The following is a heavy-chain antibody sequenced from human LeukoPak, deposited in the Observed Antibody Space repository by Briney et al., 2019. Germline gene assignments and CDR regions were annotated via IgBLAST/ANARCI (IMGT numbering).Heavy chain of an antibody. CDR2: IYHSGST. CDR1: GYSISSGYY. D-gene: IGHD3-22*01. V-gene: IGHV4-38-2*02. Sequence: SETLSLTCTVSGYSISSGYYWGWIRQPPGKGLEWIGSIYHSGSTYYNPSLKSRVTISVDTSKNQFSLKLSSMTAADTAVYYCARNYYDSSGEFDYWGQGTLVTVSS. J-gene: IGHJ4*02. CDR3: ARNYYDSSGEFDY.